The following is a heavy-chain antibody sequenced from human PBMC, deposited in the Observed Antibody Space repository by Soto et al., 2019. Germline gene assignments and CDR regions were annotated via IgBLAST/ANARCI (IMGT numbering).Heavy chain of an antibody. D-gene: IGHD6-19*01. J-gene: IGHJ4*02. CDR1: GGSISGHY. Sequence: PSETLSLTCTVSGGSISGHYWSWLRQPPGKGLEWIGYIWYSGGTNYNPSLKSRVTISVDSSNNQFSLELRSVTAADTAVYYCARERAVAGNDYFDYWGQGTLVTVSS. CDR2: IWYSGGT. V-gene: IGHV4-59*11. CDR3: ARERAVAGNDYFDY.